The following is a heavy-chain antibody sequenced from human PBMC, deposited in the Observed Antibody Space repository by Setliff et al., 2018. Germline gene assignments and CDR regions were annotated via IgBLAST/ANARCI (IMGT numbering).Heavy chain of an antibody. Sequence: SETLSLTCAVYGGSFSGYYWSWIRQPPGKGLEWIGEINHSGSTNYNPSLKSRVTISVDTSTNQFSLKLSSVTAADTAVYYCARKSRNIVVVPAAVIYYYYYYMDVWGKGTTVTVSS. CDR1: GGSFSGYY. V-gene: IGHV4-34*01. CDR3: ARKSRNIVVVPAAVIYYYYYYMDV. J-gene: IGHJ6*03. D-gene: IGHD2-2*01. CDR2: INHSGST.